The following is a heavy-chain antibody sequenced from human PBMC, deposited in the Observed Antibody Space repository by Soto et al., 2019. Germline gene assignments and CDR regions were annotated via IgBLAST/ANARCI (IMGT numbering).Heavy chain of an antibody. Sequence: PGWCLMMSVAACGLVVRDVLLTLVRPTPGKGLDWVSAISGSGGSTYYADSVKGRFTISRDNSKNTLYLQMNSLRAEDTAVYYCAKDRDYYGSGSYWVYYYGMDVWGQGTTVTVS. CDR3: AKDRDYYGSGSYWVYYYGMDV. V-gene: IGHV3-23*01. D-gene: IGHD3-10*01. J-gene: IGHJ6*02. CDR2: ISGSGGST. CDR1: GLVVRDVL.